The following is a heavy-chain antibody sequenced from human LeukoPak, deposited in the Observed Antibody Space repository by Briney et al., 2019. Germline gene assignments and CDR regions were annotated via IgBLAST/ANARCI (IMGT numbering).Heavy chain of an antibody. V-gene: IGHV4-59*01. CDR2: IYYSGST. J-gene: IGHJ4*02. CDR1: GGSISSYY. Sequence: PSETLSLTCTVSGGSISSYYWSWLRQPPGKGLEWIGYIYYSGSTNYNPSLKSRVTISVDTSKNQFSLKLSSVTAADTAVYYCARGGSPRVDYWGQGALVTVSS. CDR3: ARGGSPRVDY.